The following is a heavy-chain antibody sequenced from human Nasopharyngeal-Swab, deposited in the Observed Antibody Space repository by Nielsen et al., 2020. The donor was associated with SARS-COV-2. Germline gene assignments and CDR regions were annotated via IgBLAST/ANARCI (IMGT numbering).Heavy chain of an antibody. V-gene: IGHV4-34*01. Sequence: SQTLSLTCAVSGGSFSGYYCSWIRQSPGKGLEWIGEISRSGRTNYNPSLNSRVTISLDTSKNQFSLKVTSVTAADTAVYYCARQGVPIRGWFKDYDRTAYEYWGQGTLVTVSS. J-gene: IGHJ4*02. CDR1: GGSFSGYY. D-gene: IGHD3-22*01. CDR2: ISRSGRT. CDR3: ARQGVPIRGWFKDYDRTAYEY.